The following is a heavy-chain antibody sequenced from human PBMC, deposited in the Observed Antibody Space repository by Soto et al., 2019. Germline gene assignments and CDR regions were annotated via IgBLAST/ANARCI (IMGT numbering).Heavy chain of an antibody. CDR3: ARGRYGDY. V-gene: IGHV1-18*01. D-gene: IGHD1-1*01. CDR1: GYIFTTYG. CDR2: ISAHNGNT. Sequence: QVHLVQSGAEVKKPGASVKVSCKGSGYIFTTYGITWVRQAPGQGLEWMGWISAHNGNTNYAQKRQGRVTVTRDTSTSTAYMELRNLSSDGTAVYYCARGRYGDYWGQGALVTVSS. J-gene: IGHJ4*02.